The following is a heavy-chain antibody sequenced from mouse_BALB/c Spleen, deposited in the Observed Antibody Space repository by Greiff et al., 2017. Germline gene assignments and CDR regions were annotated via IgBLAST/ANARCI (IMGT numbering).Heavy chain of an antibody. D-gene: IGHD2-3*01. CDR3: TRESYDGYY. CDR2: IYPSDSYT. J-gene: IGHJ2*01. Sequence: QVQLKQPGAELVRPGASVKLSCKASGYTFTSYWINWVKQRPGQGLEWIGNIYPSDSYTNYNQKFKDKATLTVDKSSSTAYMQLSSPTSEDSAVYYCTRESYDGYYWGQGTTLTVSS. CDR1: GYTFTSYW. V-gene: IGHV1-69*02.